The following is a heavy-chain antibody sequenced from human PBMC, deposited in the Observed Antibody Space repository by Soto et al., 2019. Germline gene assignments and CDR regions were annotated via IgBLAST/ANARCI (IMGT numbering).Heavy chain of an antibody. D-gene: IGHD5-12*01. Sequence: PSETLSLTCTVSGGSVSSGSYYWSWIRQPPGKGLEWIGYIYYSGSTNYNPSLKSRVTISVDTSKIQFSLNLSSVTAADTAVYYCARDKADILAIYMDVWGQGTTVTVSS. CDR2: IYYSGST. J-gene: IGHJ6*03. CDR1: GGSVSSGSYY. V-gene: IGHV4-61*01. CDR3: ARDKADILAIYMDV.